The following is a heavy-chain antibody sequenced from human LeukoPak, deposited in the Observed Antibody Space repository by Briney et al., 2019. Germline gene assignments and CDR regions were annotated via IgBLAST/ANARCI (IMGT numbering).Heavy chain of an antibody. CDR2: ISGSGGST. CDR3: AKGPYYYDSSGYYY. Sequence: GGSLRLSCAASGSTFSSYAMSWVRQAPGKGLEWVSAISGSGGSTYYADSVKGRFTISRDNSKNTLYLQMNSLSAEDTAVYYCAKGPYYYDSSGYYYWGQGTLVTVSS. J-gene: IGHJ4*02. V-gene: IGHV3-23*01. CDR1: GSTFSSYA. D-gene: IGHD3-22*01.